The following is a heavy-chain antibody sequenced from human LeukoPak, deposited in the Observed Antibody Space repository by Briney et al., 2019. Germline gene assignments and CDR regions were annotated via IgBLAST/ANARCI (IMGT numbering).Heavy chain of an antibody. V-gene: IGHV3-21*01. CDR3: ARDPGCSGGSCYDAFDI. J-gene: IGHJ3*02. Sequence: GGSLRLSCAASGFTFSSYSMNWVRQAPGKGLEWVSSISSSSSYIYYADSVKGRFTISRDNAKNSLYLQMNSLRAEDTAVYYCARDPGCSGGSCYDAFDIWGQGTMVTVSS. D-gene: IGHD2-15*01. CDR2: ISSSSSYI. CDR1: GFTFSSYS.